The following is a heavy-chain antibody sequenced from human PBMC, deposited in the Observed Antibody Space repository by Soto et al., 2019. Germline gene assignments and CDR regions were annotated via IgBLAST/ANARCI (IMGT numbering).Heavy chain of an antibody. V-gene: IGHV4-59*01. CDR3: ARETAYCGGDCEGAFDI. CDR1: GGSISSYY. CDR2: IYYSGST. D-gene: IGHD2-21*02. Sequence: QVQLQESGPGLVKPSETLSLTCTVSGGSISSYYWSWIRQPPGKGLEWIGYIYYSGSTNYNPSLKSRVTISVDTSKNQFSLKLSSVTAVDTAVYYCARETAYCGGDCEGAFDIWGQGTMVTVSS. J-gene: IGHJ3*02.